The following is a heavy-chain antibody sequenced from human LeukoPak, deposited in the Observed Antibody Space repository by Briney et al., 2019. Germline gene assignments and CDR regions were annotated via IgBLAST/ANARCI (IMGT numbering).Heavy chain of an antibody. CDR1: GFTFSSFT. V-gene: IGHV3-48*01. CDR2: ISSSRSTI. Sequence: GGSLRLSCAASGFTFSSFTMNWVRQAPGKGLEWVSYISSSRSTIYYADSVKGRFTISRDNAKNSLYLQMNSLRAEDTAVYYCARSGWYAGGYDAFDIRGQGTMVTVSS. CDR3: ARSGWYAGGYDAFDI. D-gene: IGHD6-19*01. J-gene: IGHJ3*02.